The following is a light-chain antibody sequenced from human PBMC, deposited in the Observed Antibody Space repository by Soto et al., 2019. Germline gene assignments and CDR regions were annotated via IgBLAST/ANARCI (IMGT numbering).Light chain of an antibody. CDR3: SAWDDSLRAWV. V-gene: IGLV1-47*01. J-gene: IGLJ3*02. CDR2: KDT. CDR1: SSNIGSRS. Sequence: QSVLTQPPSASGTPGQRVTISCSGGSSNIGSRSVHWFQQLPGTAPKLLIYKDTQRPSGVPDRFSGSKSGPSASLAISGLRSDDEPDYYCSAWDDSLRAWVFGGGTKLTVL.